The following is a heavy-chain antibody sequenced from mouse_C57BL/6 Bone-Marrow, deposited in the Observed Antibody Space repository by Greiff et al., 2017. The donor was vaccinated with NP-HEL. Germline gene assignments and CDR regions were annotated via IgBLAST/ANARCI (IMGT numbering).Heavy chain of an antibody. Sequence: QVQLQQSGAELVRPGTSVKMSCKASGYTFTNYWIGWAKQRPGHGLEWIGDIYPGGGYTNYNEKFKGKATLTADKSSSSAYMQFSSLTSEDSAIYYGASHYYGSSPFDYWGQGTTLTVSS. J-gene: IGHJ2*01. V-gene: IGHV1-63*01. CDR2: IYPGGGYT. D-gene: IGHD1-1*01. CDR1: GYTFTNYW. CDR3: ASHYYGSSPFDY.